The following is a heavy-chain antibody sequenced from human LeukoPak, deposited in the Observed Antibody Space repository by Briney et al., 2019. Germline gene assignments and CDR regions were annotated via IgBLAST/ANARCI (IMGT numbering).Heavy chain of an antibody. CDR2: IYYRGST. V-gene: IGHV4-39*01. CDR1: GGSISSSSYY. J-gene: IGHJ3*02. CDR3: ARGGDYYGSGSYNAFDI. D-gene: IGHD3-10*01. Sequence: SETLSLTCTVSGGSISSSSYYWGWIRQPPGKGLEWIGSIYYRGSTYYNPSLKSRVTISVDTSKNQFSLKLSSVTAADTAVYYCARGGDYYGSGSYNAFDIWGQGTMVTVSS.